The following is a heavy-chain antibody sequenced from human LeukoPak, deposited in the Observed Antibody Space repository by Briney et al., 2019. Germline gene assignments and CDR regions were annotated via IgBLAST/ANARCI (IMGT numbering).Heavy chain of an antibody. CDR3: ARVIAARSSNFDY. J-gene: IGHJ4*02. Sequence: SQTLSLTCTVSGGSISSGGYYWSWIRQPPGKGLEWIGEINHSGSTNYNPSLKSRVTISVDTSKNQFSLKLSSVTAADTAVYYCARVIAARSSNFDYWGQGTLVTVSS. D-gene: IGHD6-6*01. CDR2: INHSGST. V-gene: IGHV4-30-2*01. CDR1: GGSISSGGYY.